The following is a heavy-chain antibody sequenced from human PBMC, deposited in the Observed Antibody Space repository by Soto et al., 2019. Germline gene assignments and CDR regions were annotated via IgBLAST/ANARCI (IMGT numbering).Heavy chain of an antibody. V-gene: IGHV4-31*03. CDR2: IYYIGST. CDR3: ARSVFP. Sequence: QVQLQESGPGLVKPSQTLSLTCTVSGGSISSGGYYWNWIRQHPGKGLEWIGYIYYIGSTYYNPSRKSRVTISLDTSNNQFSLRLSSVTAADTAVYYCARSVFPWGQGTLVTVSS. J-gene: IGHJ5*02. CDR1: GGSISSGGYY.